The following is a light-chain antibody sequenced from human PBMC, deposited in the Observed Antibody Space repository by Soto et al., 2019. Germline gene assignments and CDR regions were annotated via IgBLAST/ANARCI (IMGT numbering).Light chain of an antibody. Sequence: DIQMTQSPYSLSASEGDRVTITCQSSHDVSRNLNWFQKKPGEAPQLLIYDASNLERGVPSRFSGSGSGTDFTLTISSLQPEDVATYYCQQYNSMLSFGGGTEVEIK. CDR1: HDVSRN. CDR3: QQYNSMLS. J-gene: IGKJ4*01. V-gene: IGKV1-33*01. CDR2: DAS.